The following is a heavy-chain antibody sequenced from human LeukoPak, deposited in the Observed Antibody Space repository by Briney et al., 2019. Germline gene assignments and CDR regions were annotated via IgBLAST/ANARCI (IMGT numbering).Heavy chain of an antibody. Sequence: GGSLRLSCAASGFTFSSYAMHWVRQAPGKGLEWVAVISYDGSNKYYADSVKGRFTISRDNSKNTLYLQMNSLRAEDTAVYYCAREDRWGGYRDWGQGTLVTVSS. D-gene: IGHD3-16*01. CDR1: GFTFSSYA. CDR3: AREDRWGGYRD. J-gene: IGHJ4*02. CDR2: ISYDGSNK. V-gene: IGHV3-30-3*01.